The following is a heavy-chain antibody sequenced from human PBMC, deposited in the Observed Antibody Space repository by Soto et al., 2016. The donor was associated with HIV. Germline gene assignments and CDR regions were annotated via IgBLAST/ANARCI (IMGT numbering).Heavy chain of an antibody. CDR2: ISGTGGTT. V-gene: IGHV3-23*01. J-gene: IGHJ6*03. Sequence: EVQLLESGGGLVQPGGSLRLSCAASGFTFSSYAMIWVRQAPGKGPEWVSKISGTGGTTDYADSVKGRFIISRDNSKNTLSLQMNSLRAEDTAVYYCARRYNYYYMDVWGKGTTVIVS. D-gene: IGHD1-1*01. CDR3: ARRYNYYYMDV. CDR1: GFTFSSYA.